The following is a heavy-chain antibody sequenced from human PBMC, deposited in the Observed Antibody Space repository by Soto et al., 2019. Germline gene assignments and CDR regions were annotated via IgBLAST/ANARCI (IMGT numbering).Heavy chain of an antibody. D-gene: IGHD1-1*01. Sequence: EVQLLESGGGLVQPGGSLRLSCAASGFTFSSHAMNWVRQAPGKGLEWVSASGSGGNTYYADSVKGRFTISRDNSKNTLYLQMNSLRAEDTAVYYCAKRLGTSYYYFGMDVWGLGTTVTVSS. J-gene: IGHJ6*02. CDR2: SGSGGNT. CDR3: AKRLGTSYYYFGMDV. CDR1: GFTFSSHA. V-gene: IGHV3-23*01.